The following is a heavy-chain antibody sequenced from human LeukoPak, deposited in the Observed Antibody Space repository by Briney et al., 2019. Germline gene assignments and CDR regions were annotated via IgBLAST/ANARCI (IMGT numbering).Heavy chain of an antibody. CDR1: GFTFSSYA. Sequence: GGSLRLSCAASGFTFSSYAMHWVRQAPGKGLEWVAVISYDGSNKYYADSVKGRFTISRDNSKNTLYLQMNSLRAEDTAVYYCARVRDGYNWNAFDIWGQGTMVTVSS. D-gene: IGHD5-24*01. J-gene: IGHJ3*02. V-gene: IGHV3-30*04. CDR3: ARVRDGYNWNAFDI. CDR2: ISYDGSNK.